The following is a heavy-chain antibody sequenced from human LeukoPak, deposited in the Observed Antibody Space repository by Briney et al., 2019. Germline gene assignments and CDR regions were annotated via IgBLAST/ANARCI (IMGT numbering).Heavy chain of an antibody. J-gene: IGHJ4*02. V-gene: IGHV3-23*01. CDR3: AKDGRVEQQLYYFDY. D-gene: IGHD6-13*01. CDR2: IDGSGGST. Sequence: GGSLRLSCVASGFTFSSFAMSWFRQAPGRGLEWVSAIDGSGGSTYYADSVKGRFTISRDNSKNTLYLQMNSLRAEDTAIYYCAKDGRVEQQLYYFDYWGQGALVTVSS. CDR1: GFTFSSFA.